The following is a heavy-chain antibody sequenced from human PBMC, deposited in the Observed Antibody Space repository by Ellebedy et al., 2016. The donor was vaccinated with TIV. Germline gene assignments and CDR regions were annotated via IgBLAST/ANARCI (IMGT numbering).Heavy chain of an antibody. CDR1: GGSISSYY. V-gene: IGHV4-4*07. J-gene: IGHJ6*02. Sequence: MPSETLSLTCTFSGGSISSYYWSWIRQPAGKGLEWIGRIYSSGSANYSPSLKSRVTMSIDTSKNQFSLKLTSVTAADTAVYYCATARRDPLYYGVDVWGRGTTVTVSS. CDR3: ATARRDPLYYGVDV. CDR2: IYSSGSA.